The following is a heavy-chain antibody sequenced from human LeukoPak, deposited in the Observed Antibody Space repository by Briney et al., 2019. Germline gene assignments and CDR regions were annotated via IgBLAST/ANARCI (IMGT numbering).Heavy chain of an antibody. V-gene: IGHV1-2*06. Sequence: ASVKVSCKASGYTFSGYNMHWVRQAPGQGLEWMGRVISHSGGTNYAPRFQGRVAMTRDTTTSTAYMELSRLKSDDTAVYYCARGYNYGHDYWGQGTLVTVSS. J-gene: IGHJ4*02. CDR1: GYTFSGYN. D-gene: IGHD5-18*01. CDR3: ARGYNYGHDY. CDR2: VISHSGGT.